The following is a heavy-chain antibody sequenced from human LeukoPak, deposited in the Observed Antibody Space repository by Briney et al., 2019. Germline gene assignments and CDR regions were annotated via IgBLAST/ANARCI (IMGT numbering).Heavy chain of an antibody. Sequence: ASVKVSCKVSGYTLTELSMHWVRQAPGKGLEWMGGFDPEDGETIYAQKFQGRVTMTEDTSTDTAYMELSSLRSEDTAVYYCGTRAPTYSNYEDYYYGMDVWGQGTTVTVSS. CDR1: GYTLTELS. V-gene: IGHV1-24*01. D-gene: IGHD4-4*01. CDR3: GTRAPTYSNYEDYYYGMDV. J-gene: IGHJ6*02. CDR2: FDPEDGET.